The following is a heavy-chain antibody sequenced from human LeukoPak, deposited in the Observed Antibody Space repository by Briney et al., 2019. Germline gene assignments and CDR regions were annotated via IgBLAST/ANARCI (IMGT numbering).Heavy chain of an antibody. CDR2: ISAYNGNT. D-gene: IGHD3-3*01. Sequence: GGSLRLSCAASGFTFSSYGISWVRQAPGQGLEWMGWISAYNGNTNYAQKLQGRVTMTTDTSTSTAYMELRSLRSDDTAVYYCARGLPRYYDFWSGHGHFDYWGQGTLVTVSS. J-gene: IGHJ4*02. CDR3: ARGLPRYYDFWSGHGHFDY. V-gene: IGHV1-18*01. CDR1: GFTFSSYG.